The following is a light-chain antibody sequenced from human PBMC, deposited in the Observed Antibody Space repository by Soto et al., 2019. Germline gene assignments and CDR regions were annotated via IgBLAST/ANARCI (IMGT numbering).Light chain of an antibody. CDR1: RSNIGAGYD. J-gene: IGLJ2*01. CDR3: QSYDRTLSGVV. Sequence: QSVLTQPPSVSGAPGQRVIISCTGSRSNIGAGYDVHWYQQLPGTAPKVLIYENNNRPSGVPDRFFGSKSGTSASLAITGLQAEDEADYYCQSYDRTLSGVVFGGGTKLTVL. V-gene: IGLV1-40*01. CDR2: ENN.